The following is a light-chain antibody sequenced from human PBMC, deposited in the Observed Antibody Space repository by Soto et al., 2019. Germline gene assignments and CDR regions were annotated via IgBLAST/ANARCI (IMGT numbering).Light chain of an antibody. CDR3: QQCGSSSKWT. CDR1: QSVRSTF. J-gene: IGKJ1*01. Sequence: IVLTQSPGTLSLSPGERATLSCRASQSVRSTFLAWYQQRPGQAPRLLIYGASSRATGIPDRFSGSGSGTDFTLTISRLEPEDFAVYYCQQCGSSSKWTFGQGTKVDIK. CDR2: GAS. V-gene: IGKV3-20*01.